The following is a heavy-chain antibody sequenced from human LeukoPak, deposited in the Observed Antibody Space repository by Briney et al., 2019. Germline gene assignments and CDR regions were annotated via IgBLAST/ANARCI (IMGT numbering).Heavy chain of an antibody. CDR3: ASIGRGWVVPAAKGVGYYYYMDV. V-gene: IGHV1-24*01. CDR1: GYTLTELF. D-gene: IGHD2-2*01. CDR2: FDPEDGET. J-gene: IGHJ6*03. Sequence: ASVKVSCKVSGYTLTELFMHWVRQAPGKGLEWMGGFDPEDGETIYAQKFQGRVTITADKSTSTAYMELSSLRSEDTAVYYCASIGRGWVVPAAKGVGYYYYMDVWGKGTTVTVSS.